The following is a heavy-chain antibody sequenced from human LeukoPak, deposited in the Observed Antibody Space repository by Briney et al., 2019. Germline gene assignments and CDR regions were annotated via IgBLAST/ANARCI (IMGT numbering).Heavy chain of an antibody. CDR2: ISYDGSNK. CDR1: GFTFSSYG. Sequence: GRSLRLSCAASGFTFSSYGMHWVRQAPGKGLEWVAVISYDGSNKYYADSVKGRFTISRDNSKNTLYLQMNSLRAEDTSVYYCAKALSITWQLYYFDYWGQGTLVTVSS. V-gene: IGHV3-30*18. J-gene: IGHJ4*02. D-gene: IGHD6-13*01. CDR3: AKALSITWQLYYFDY.